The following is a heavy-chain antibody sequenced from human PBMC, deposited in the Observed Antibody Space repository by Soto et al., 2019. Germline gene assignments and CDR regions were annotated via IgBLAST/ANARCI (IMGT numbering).Heavy chain of an antibody. CDR2: FDPEDGET. J-gene: IGHJ4*02. D-gene: IGHD6-19*01. CDR1: GYTLTELS. V-gene: IGHV1-24*01. Sequence: ASVKVSCKVSGYTLTELSMHWVRQAPGKGLEWMGGFDPEDGETIYAQKFQGRVTMTEDTSTDTAYMELSSLRSEDTAVYYCAVLRGSGWSALGYYFDYWGQGTPVTVSS. CDR3: AVLRGSGWSALGYYFDY.